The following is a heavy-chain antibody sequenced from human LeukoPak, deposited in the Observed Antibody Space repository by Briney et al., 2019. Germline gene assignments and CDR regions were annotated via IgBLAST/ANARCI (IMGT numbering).Heavy chain of an antibody. Sequence: GGSLRLSCAASGFTFDDYTMHWVRQAPGKGLEWVSLISWDGGNTYYTDSVKGRFTISTDNSKNYMYLQMNSLRNEDTALYYCAKFASSGYLGSDFDYWGQGTLVTVSS. V-gene: IGHV3-43*01. CDR2: ISWDGGNT. D-gene: IGHD3-22*01. CDR3: AKFASSGYLGSDFDY. CDR1: GFTFDDYT. J-gene: IGHJ4*02.